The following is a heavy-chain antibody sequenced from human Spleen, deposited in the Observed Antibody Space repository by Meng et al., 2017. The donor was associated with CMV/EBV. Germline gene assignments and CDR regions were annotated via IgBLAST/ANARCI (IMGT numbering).Heavy chain of an antibody. V-gene: IGHV3-21*01. Sequence: GQLVGAGGGLVKPGGSLRLSCAASGFTFSNAWMSWVRQAPGKGLEWVSSISSSSSYIYYADSVKGRFTISRDNAKNSLYLQMNSLRAEDTAVYYCARALSSWEFDYWGQGTLVTVSS. CDR2: ISSSSSYI. CDR1: GFTFSNAW. CDR3: ARALSSWEFDY. J-gene: IGHJ4*02. D-gene: IGHD6-13*01.